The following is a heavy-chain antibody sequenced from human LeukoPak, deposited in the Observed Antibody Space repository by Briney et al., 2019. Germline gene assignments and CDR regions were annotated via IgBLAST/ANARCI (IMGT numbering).Heavy chain of an antibody. CDR2: INHSGST. J-gene: IGHJ4*02. Sequence: SETLSLTCAVYGGSFSGYYWSWIRQPPRKGLEWIGEINHSGSTNYNPSLKSRVTISVDTSKNQFSLKLSSVTAADTAVYYCARGIAVADLKYYFDYWGQGTLVTVSS. CDR3: ARGIAVADLKYYFDY. V-gene: IGHV4-34*01. D-gene: IGHD6-19*01. CDR1: GGSFSGYY.